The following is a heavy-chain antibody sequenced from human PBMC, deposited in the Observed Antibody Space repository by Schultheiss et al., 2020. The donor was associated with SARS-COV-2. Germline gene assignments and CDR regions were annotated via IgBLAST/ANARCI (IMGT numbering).Heavy chain of an antibody. CDR2: IKQDGSEK. D-gene: IGHD3-22*01. CDR1: GFTFSSYG. Sequence: GGSLRLSCAASGFTFSSYGMHWVRQAPGKGLEWVANIKQDGSEKYYVDSVKGRFTISRDNSKNTLYLQMNSLRAEDTAMYYCARERDSSGFQFDSWGQGTLVTVSS. CDR3: ARERDSSGFQFDS. V-gene: IGHV3-7*01. J-gene: IGHJ4*02.